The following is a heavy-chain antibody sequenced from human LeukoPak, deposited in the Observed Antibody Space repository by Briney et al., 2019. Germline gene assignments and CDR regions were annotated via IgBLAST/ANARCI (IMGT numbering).Heavy chain of an antibody. D-gene: IGHD2-15*01. V-gene: IGHV3-23*01. CDR3: AKQRSEVVVAATNY. CDR2: ISGSGGNT. CDR1: GFTFSSYA. Sequence: GGSLRFSCAAYGFTFSSYAMSWVRQAPGKGLEWVSAISGSGGNTYYADSVKGRFTISRDNSQNTLYLQMNSLRAEDTAVYYCAKQRSEVVVAATNYWGQGTLVTVSS. J-gene: IGHJ4*02.